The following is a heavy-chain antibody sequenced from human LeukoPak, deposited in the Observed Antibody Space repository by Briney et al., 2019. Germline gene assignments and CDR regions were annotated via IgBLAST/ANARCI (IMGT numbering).Heavy chain of an antibody. Sequence: GGSLRLSCAASEFTFSSYSMNWVRQAPGKGLEWVSYITNSGNSKSYADSVKGRFTISRDNTKNSLYLQMNGLRAEDTAVYYCANQYQLPYNWFDPWGQGTLVTVSS. CDR3: ANQYQLPYNWFDP. D-gene: IGHD2-2*01. J-gene: IGHJ5*02. V-gene: IGHV3-48*01. CDR1: EFTFSSYS. CDR2: ITNSGNSK.